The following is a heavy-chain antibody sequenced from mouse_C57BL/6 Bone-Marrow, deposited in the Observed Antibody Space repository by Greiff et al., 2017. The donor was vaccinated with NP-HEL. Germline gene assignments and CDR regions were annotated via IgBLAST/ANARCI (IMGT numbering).Heavy chain of an antibody. Sequence: QVQLQQSGAELVMPGASVKLSCKASGYTFTSYWMHWVKQRPGQGLEWIGEIDPSDSYTNYNQKFKGKSTLTVDKSSSTAYMQLSSLTSEDSAVYYCASSSSYPFDYWGQGTTLTVSS. V-gene: IGHV1-69*01. J-gene: IGHJ2*01. D-gene: IGHD1-1*01. CDR2: IDPSDSYT. CDR3: ASSSSYPFDY. CDR1: GYTFTSYW.